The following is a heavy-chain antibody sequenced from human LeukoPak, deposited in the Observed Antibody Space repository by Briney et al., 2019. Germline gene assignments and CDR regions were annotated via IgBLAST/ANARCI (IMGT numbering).Heavy chain of an antibody. CDR2: IYHSGST. J-gene: IGHJ4*02. V-gene: IGHV4-4*02. CDR3: ARVGPTSRRWLQSPFDY. CDR1: GGSISSSNW. Sequence: SETLSLTCAVSGGSISSSNWWSWVRQPPGKGLEWIGEIYHSGSTNYNPSLKSRVTISVDTSKNQFSLKLSSVTAADTAVYYCARVGPTSRRWLQSPFDYWGQGTLVTVSS. D-gene: IGHD5-24*01.